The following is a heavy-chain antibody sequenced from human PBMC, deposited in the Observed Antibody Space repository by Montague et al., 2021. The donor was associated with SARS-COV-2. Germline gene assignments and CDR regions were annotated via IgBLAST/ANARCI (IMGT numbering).Heavy chain of an antibody. Sequence: SETLSLTCSVSGGSISTYYWSWIRQPPGKGLEWIGYIYYSGSTNYNPSLKSRVTISIDTSKNQFSLELSSVTAADMAVCYCASPGGYCTGGSCYYVYWGQGTLVTVSS. D-gene: IGHD2-15*01. J-gene: IGHJ4*02. CDR2: IYYSGST. V-gene: IGHV4-59*01. CDR1: GGSISTYY. CDR3: ASPGGYCTGGSCYYVY.